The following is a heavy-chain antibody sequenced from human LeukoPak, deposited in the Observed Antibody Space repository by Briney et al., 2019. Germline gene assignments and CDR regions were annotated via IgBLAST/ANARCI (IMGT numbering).Heavy chain of an antibody. CDR1: GFTLSSYA. V-gene: IGHV3-23*01. J-gene: IGHJ6*03. CDR3: ARALTTVTHSYYYYMDV. CDR2: ISVSGNT. D-gene: IGHD4-17*01. Sequence: GGSLRLSCAASGFTLSSYAMSWVRQGPGKGLEWVSAISVSGNTYHADSVTGRFTISRDSSKNTLYLQMNSLRAEDTAVYYCARALTTVTHSYYYYMDVWGKGTTVTVSS.